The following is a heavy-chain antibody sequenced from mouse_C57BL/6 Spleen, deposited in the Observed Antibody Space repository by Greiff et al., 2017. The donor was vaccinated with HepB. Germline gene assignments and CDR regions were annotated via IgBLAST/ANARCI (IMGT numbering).Heavy chain of an antibody. J-gene: IGHJ3*01. CDR1: GYTFTDYN. CDR3: ARGGGNYLPWFAY. CDR2: INPNNGGT. V-gene: IGHV1-18*01. Sequence: EVQLQQSGPELVKPGASVKIPCKASGYTFTDYNMDWVKQSHGKSLEWIGDINPNNGGTIYNQKFKSKATLTVDKPSSTAYMQLSSLTSEDSAVYYCARGGGNYLPWFAYWGQGTLVTVSA. D-gene: IGHD2-1*01.